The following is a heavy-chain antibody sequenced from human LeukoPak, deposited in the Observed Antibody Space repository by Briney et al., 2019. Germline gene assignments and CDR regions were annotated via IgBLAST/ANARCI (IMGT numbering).Heavy chain of an antibody. CDR1: GYSFTSYW. V-gene: IGHV5-51*01. CDR3: ARNWCSSTSCYSGASY. D-gene: IGHD2-2*01. J-gene: IGHJ4*02. Sequence: KTGESLKISCKGSGYSFTSYWIGWVRQMPGKGLEWMGIIYPGDSDTRYSPSFQGQVTISADKSISTAYLQWSSLKASDTAMYYCARNWCSSTSCYSGASYWGQGTLVTVSS. CDR2: IYPGDSDT.